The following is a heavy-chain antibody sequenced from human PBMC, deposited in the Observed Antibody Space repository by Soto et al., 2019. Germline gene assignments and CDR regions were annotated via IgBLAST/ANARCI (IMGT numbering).Heavy chain of an antibody. CDR3: ARGKLATLTDF. D-gene: IGHD5-12*01. J-gene: IGHJ4*02. Sequence: GGSLRLSCAASGFTFSSYSMNWVRQAPGKGLEWVSSISSSSSYIYYADSVKGRFTISRDNAKNSLYLQMNSLRAEDTALYYCARGKLATLTDFWGQGTLVTVSS. CDR2: ISSSSSYI. V-gene: IGHV3-21*04. CDR1: GFTFSSYS.